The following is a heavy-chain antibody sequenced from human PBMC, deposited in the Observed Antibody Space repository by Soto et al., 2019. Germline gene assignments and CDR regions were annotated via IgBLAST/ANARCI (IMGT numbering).Heavy chain of an antibody. CDR2: ISSSSSYI. J-gene: IGHJ4*02. Sequence: PGGSLRLSCAASGFTFSSYSMNWVRQAPGKGLEWVSSISSSSSYIYYADSVKGRFTISRDNAKNSLYLQMNSLRAEDTAVYYCARVRKGDYYFDYWGQGTPVTVSS. V-gene: IGHV3-21*01. CDR3: ARVRKGDYYFDY. D-gene: IGHD3-10*01. CDR1: GFTFSSYS.